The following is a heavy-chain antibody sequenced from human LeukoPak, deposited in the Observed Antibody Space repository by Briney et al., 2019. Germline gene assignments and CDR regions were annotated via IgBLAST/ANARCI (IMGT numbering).Heavy chain of an antibody. Sequence: GGSLRLSCAASGFTFGSYWMYWVRQAPGKGPVWVARINTDGSSLNYADSVKGRFTVSRDNAKRSLYLQIESLRDDDTTVYHCALSSIHKDYYFGMDVWGPGTTVTVSS. J-gene: IGHJ6*02. CDR1: GFTFGSYW. D-gene: IGHD2-2*01. V-gene: IGHV3-74*01. CDR2: INTDGSSL. CDR3: ALSSIHKDYYFGMDV.